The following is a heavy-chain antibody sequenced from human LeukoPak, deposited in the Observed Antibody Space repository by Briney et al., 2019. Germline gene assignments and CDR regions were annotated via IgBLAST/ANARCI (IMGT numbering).Heavy chain of an antibody. CDR3: ARDGPYSSSWYVSTSTYYFDY. V-gene: IGHV1-69*05. Sequence: SVKVSCKASGGTFSTYAISWVRQAPGQGLEWMGGIIPIFGTANYAQKFQGRVTITTDESTSTAYMGLSSLRSEDTAVYYCARDGPYSSSWYVSTSTYYFDYWGQGTLVTVSS. CDR1: GGTFSTYA. J-gene: IGHJ4*02. D-gene: IGHD6-13*01. CDR2: IIPIFGTA.